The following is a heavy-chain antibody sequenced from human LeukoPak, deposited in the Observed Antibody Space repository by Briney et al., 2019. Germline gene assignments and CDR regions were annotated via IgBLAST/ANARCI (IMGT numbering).Heavy chain of an antibody. V-gene: IGHV3-53*01. D-gene: IGHD3-10*01. Sequence: GGSLRLSCAASGFTVSSNYMSWVRQAPGKGLEWVSVIYSGGSTYYADSVKGRFTISRDNSKNTLYLQMNSLRAEDTAVYYCAREIRGLAGGRYFDYWGQGTLVTVSS. CDR2: IYSGGST. CDR1: GFTVSSNY. CDR3: AREIRGLAGGRYFDY. J-gene: IGHJ4*02.